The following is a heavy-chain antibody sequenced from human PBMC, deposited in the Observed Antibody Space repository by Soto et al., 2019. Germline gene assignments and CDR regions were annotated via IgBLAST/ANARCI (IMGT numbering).Heavy chain of an antibody. V-gene: IGHV1-46*01. CDR2: INPSGGST. J-gene: IGHJ4*02. D-gene: IGHD3-10*01. Sequence: XSVKVSCKASGYTFTSYYKYLVRQAPGQGLEWMGIINPSGGSTNYAQKLQGRVTMTRDTSTSTVYMELSSLRSDDTAVYYCARDFGEDHYYGPPGYWGQGTLVTVSS. CDR3: ARDFGEDHYYGPPGY. CDR1: GYTFTSYY.